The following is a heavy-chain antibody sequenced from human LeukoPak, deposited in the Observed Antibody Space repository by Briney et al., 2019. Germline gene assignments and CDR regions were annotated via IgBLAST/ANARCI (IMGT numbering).Heavy chain of an antibody. Sequence: EASVKVSCKASGYTFTGYYMHWVRQAPGQGLEWMGWINPNSGGTNYAQKFQGWVTMTRDTSTSTVYMELSSLRSEDTAVYYCARDKVGAMFYWGQXXLXTVSS. CDR3: ARDKVGAMFY. CDR1: GYTFTGYY. J-gene: IGHJ4*02. D-gene: IGHD1-26*01. CDR2: INPNSGGT. V-gene: IGHV1-2*04.